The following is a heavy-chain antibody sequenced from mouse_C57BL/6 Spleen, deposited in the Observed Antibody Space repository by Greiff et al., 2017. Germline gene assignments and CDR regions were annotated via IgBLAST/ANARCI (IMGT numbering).Heavy chain of an antibody. Sequence: EVQLQQSGAELVRPGASVKLSCTASGFNIKDDYMHWVKQRPEQGLEWIGWIDPENGDTEYASKFQGKATITADTSSNTAYLQLSSLTSEDTAVYYCTTEATMITRWYFDVWGTGTTVTVSS. D-gene: IGHD2-4*01. CDR2: IDPENGDT. V-gene: IGHV14-4*01. CDR1: GFNIKDDY. J-gene: IGHJ1*03. CDR3: TTEATMITRWYFDV.